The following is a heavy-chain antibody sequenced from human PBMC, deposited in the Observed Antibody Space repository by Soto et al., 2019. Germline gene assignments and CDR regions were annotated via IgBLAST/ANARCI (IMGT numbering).Heavy chain of an antibody. CDR3: ARDPLRYCGGDTCYFGFDY. J-gene: IGHJ4*02. V-gene: IGHV3-7*01. CDR1: GFTFRSYW. Sequence: GGSLRLSCVASGFTFRSYWMSWVRQAPGKRLEWVASIKEDGSDKYYVDSVKGRFSISRDNAKNSLYLQMNSLRDEDTAVYYCARDPLRYCGGDTCYFGFDYWGRGTLVTVSS. D-gene: IGHD2-15*01. CDR2: IKEDGSDK.